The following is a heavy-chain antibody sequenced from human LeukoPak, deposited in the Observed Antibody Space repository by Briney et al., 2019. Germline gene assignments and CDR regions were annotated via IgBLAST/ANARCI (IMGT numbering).Heavy chain of an antibody. J-gene: IGHJ5*02. CDR1: GGSIARGNYY. CDR2: IYIRGGT. CDR3: AKEAGRGSASYLRFDP. V-gene: IGHV4-61*02. D-gene: IGHD3-10*01. Sequence: PSETLSLTCTVSGGSIARGNYYWSWIRQPAGKGLGWIGRIYIRGGTTYNPSLKSRVTISVDMSKNQFSLNLSSVSVADTAVYYCAKEAGRGSASYLRFDPGAQGILVTVSS.